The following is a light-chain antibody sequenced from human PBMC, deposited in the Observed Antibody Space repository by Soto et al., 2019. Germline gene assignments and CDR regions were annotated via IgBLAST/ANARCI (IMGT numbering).Light chain of an antibody. Sequence: EIVLTQSPGTLSLSPGERATLSCRASHSIYINSLDWYQHKRGQAPRLLIYAATVRATAVPDRFNGSGSGTDFALTISRLEPEDSAMYYCQQYGDSPFAFGPGTKLDVK. J-gene: IGKJ3*01. CDR2: AAT. V-gene: IGKV3-20*01. CDR1: HSIYINS. CDR3: QQYGDSPFA.